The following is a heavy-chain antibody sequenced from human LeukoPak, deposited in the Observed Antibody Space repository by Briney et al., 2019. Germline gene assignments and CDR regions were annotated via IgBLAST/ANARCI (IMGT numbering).Heavy chain of an antibody. CDR3: ARVYSSSWYYYYGMDV. CDR1: GYTFTSYD. Sequence: ASVKVSCKASGYTFTSYDINWVRQATGQGLEWMGWMNSNSGNTGYAQKFQGRVTMTRNTSISTAYMELSSLRSEDTAVYYCARVYSSSWYYYYGMDVWGQGTTVTVSS. V-gene: IGHV1-8*01. J-gene: IGHJ6*02. D-gene: IGHD6-13*01. CDR2: MNSNSGNT.